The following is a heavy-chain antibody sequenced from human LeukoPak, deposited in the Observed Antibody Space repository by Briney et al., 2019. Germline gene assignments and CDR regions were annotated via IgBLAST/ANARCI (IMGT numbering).Heavy chain of an antibody. V-gene: IGHV4-59*08. J-gene: IGHJ6*02. Sequence: SETLSLTCTVSGGSISSYFWSWIRQPPGKGLEWIGYIYNSGSTNYNPSLKSRVTMSVDTSKNQFSLKLSSVTAADTAVYYCARHVSTSSCGADCYSGGLDVWGQGTTVTVSS. CDR2: IYNSGST. CDR1: GGSISSYF. D-gene: IGHD2-21*02. CDR3: ARHVSTSSCGADCYSGGLDV.